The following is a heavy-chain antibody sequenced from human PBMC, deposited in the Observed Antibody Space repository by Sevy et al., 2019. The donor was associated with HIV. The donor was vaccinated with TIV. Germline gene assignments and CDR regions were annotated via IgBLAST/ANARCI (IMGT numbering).Heavy chain of an antibody. Sequence: ASVKVSCKASGYTFISYGIRWVRQAPGQGLEWMGWISAYNGNTNYAQKLQGRVTMTTDTSTSTAYMELRSLRSDDTAVYYCARDLGGYYDSSGYYPIDYWGQGTLVTVSS. J-gene: IGHJ4*02. V-gene: IGHV1-18*01. CDR1: GYTFISYG. CDR3: ARDLGGYYDSSGYYPIDY. D-gene: IGHD3-22*01. CDR2: ISAYNGNT.